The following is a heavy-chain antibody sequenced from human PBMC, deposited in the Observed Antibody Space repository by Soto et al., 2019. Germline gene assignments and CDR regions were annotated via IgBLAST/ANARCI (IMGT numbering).Heavy chain of an antibody. V-gene: IGHV1-46*01. Sequence: PSVKVSCKASGYTFTSYYMHWVRQAPGQGLEWMGIINPSGGSTSYAQKFQGRVTMTRDTSTSTVYMELSSLRSEDTAVYYCARDSTAMVKARNWFDPWGQGTLVTVSS. CDR3: ARDSTAMVKARNWFDP. CDR2: INPSGGST. D-gene: IGHD5-18*01. CDR1: GYTFTSYY. J-gene: IGHJ5*02.